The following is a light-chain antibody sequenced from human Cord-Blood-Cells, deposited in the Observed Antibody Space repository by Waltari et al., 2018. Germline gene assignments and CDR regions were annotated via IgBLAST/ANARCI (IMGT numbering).Light chain of an antibody. CDR2: ATS. CDR1: QSISSY. J-gene: IGKJ2*01. Sequence: DIQMTQSPSSLSAFVGDRVTITCRASQSISSYLNWYQQKPGKAPKLLIYATSSLQSGVPERFSGSGSGTDFTLTISSLQPEDFATYYCQQSYSTPYTFGQGTKLEIK. V-gene: IGKV1-39*01. CDR3: QQSYSTPYT.